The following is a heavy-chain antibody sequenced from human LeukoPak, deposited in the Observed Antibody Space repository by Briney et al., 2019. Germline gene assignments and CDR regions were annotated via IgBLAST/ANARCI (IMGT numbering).Heavy chain of an antibody. CDR2: ISSSGSTM. CDR3: ARGFGMDV. Sequence: GGSLRLSCAASGFIVNNYEMNWVRQAPGKGLEWVSYISSSGSTMYYADSVKGRFTISRDFSKKILYLQMDSLRAEDTGVYYCARGFGMDVWGQGTTVTASS. V-gene: IGHV3-48*03. J-gene: IGHJ6*02. CDR1: GFIVNNYE.